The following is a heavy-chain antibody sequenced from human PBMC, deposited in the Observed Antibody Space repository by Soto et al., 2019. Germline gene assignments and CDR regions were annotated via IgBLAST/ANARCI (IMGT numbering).Heavy chain of an antibody. CDR3: ARDFKAPKDAWAFDY. CDR2: IYHGGTT. Sequence: QVQLQESGPGLVMPSGTLSLTCAVAGASIGSADWWNWVRQPPGKGLEWIGEIYHGGTTIYNPSLKSRVTISVAESKNHFSLKLTSVTAADTAVYYCARDFKAPKDAWAFDYWGQGTLVTVSS. CDR1: GASIGSADW. V-gene: IGHV4-4*02. J-gene: IGHJ4*02. D-gene: IGHD3-16*01.